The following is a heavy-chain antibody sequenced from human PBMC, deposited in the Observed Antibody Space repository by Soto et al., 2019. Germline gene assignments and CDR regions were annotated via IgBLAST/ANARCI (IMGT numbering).Heavy chain of an antibody. CDR2: IKQDGSEK. Sequence: EVQLVESGGGLVQPGGSLRLSCAASGFTFSSYWMSWVRQAPGKGLEWVANIKQDGSEKYYVDSVKGRFTISRDNAKNSLYLQMNSLRAEDTAVYYCAREYIVVVPAAMRVYYYGMDVW. CDR1: GFTFSSYW. J-gene: IGHJ6*01. V-gene: IGHV3-7*03. D-gene: IGHD2-2*01. CDR3: AREYIVVVPAAMRVYYYGMDV.